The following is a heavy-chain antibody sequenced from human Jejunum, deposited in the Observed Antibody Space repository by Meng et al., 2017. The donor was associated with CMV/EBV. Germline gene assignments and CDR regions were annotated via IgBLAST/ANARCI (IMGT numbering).Heavy chain of an antibody. Sequence: KASGYIFTTYWIGWVRQMPGKGLEWMGIIFPLDSDTRYNPSFEGQVTISVDKSINTAYLQWDSLQASDTAMYYCARSTTVTDFDSWGQGTLVTVSS. V-gene: IGHV5-51*01. CDR3: ARSTTVTDFDS. CDR1: GYIFTTYW. D-gene: IGHD4-11*01. CDR2: IFPLDSDT. J-gene: IGHJ4*02.